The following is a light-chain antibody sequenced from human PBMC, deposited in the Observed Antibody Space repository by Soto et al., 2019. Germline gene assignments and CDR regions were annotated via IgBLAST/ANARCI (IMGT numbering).Light chain of an antibody. J-gene: IGLJ2*01. CDR3: SSYTTSGTI. V-gene: IGLV2-14*03. CDR2: DVI. Sequence: QSALAQPASVSGSPGESITIACSGSSSDIGGHNCVSWYQQHPDKAPKLIIYDVISRPSGVSYRFSGSKSGNTASLTISGLQAEDEADYYCSSYTTSGTIFGGGTQLTVL. CDR1: SSDIGGHNC.